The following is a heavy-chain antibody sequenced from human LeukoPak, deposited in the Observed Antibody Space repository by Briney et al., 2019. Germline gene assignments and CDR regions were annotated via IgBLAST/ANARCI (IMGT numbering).Heavy chain of an antibody. J-gene: IGHJ4*02. CDR3: TRDIGSGDYVFFDS. D-gene: IGHD4-17*01. Sequence: SETLSLTCTVSGASISGYYWSWIRLPAGKGLEWIGRSYKNGSTNCNPSLKSRVTISVDTSKNQLSLRLKSVTAADTAVYYCTRDIGSGDYVFFDSWGQGTRVTVSS. CDR2: SYKNGST. CDR1: GASISGYY. V-gene: IGHV4-4*07.